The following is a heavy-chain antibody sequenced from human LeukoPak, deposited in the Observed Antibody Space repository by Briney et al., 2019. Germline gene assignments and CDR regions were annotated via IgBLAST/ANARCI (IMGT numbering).Heavy chain of an antibody. D-gene: IGHD1-26*01. CDR1: GGSISSSSYY. V-gene: IGHV4-39*07. Sequence: SETLSLTCTVSGGSISSSSYYWGWIRQPPGKGLEWIGSIYYSGSTYYNPSLKSRVTISVDTSKNQFSLKLSSVTAADTAVYYCARGLSDWNVGATLFDYWGQGTLVTVSS. J-gene: IGHJ4*02. CDR3: ARGLSDWNVGATLFDY. CDR2: IYYSGST.